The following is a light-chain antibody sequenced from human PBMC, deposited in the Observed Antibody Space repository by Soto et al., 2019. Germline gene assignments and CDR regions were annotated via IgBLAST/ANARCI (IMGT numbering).Light chain of an antibody. CDR1: QSIGNNY. CDR2: GAS. V-gene: IGKV3-20*01. J-gene: IGKJ1*01. CDR3: QQYAASPRT. Sequence: EIVLTQSPGTLSLSPRERATLSSRASQSIGNNYLAWYQHKPGQAPRLLIYGASNRAPGIPDRFSGSGSGTDFTLPIRRLEPEDFAIYYCQQYAASPRTFGQGTQVEVK.